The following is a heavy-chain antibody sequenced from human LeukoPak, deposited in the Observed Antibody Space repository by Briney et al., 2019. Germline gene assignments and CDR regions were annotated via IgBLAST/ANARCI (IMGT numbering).Heavy chain of an antibody. CDR1: GFTFSSYE. J-gene: IGHJ3*01. CDR2: ISSTGYTI. D-gene: IGHD3-10*01. CDR3: ARDRADGGSGGDPFDV. V-gene: IGHV3-48*03. Sequence: GGSLRLSCAPSGFTFSSYEMNWVRQSPGRGLEWVSYISSTGYTIKYADSVKGRLTISRDNSKNSLFLQMNSLRGEDTAVDYCARDRADGGSGGDPFDVWGQGTMVTVSS.